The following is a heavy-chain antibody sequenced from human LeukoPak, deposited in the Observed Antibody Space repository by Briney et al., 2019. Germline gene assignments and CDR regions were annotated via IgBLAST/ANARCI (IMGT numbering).Heavy chain of an antibody. D-gene: IGHD4-17*01. Sequence: GGSLRLSCAASGFTFSSYEMNWVRQAPGTGLEWVSYISSSGSTIYYADSVKGRFTISRDNAKNSLYLQMNSLRAEDTAVYYCAREHYGDYGLFDYWGQGTLVTVSS. CDR2: ISSSGSTI. J-gene: IGHJ4*02. V-gene: IGHV3-48*03. CDR1: GFTFSSYE. CDR3: AREHYGDYGLFDY.